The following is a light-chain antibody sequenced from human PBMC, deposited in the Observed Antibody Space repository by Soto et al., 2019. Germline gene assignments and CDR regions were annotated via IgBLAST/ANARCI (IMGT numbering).Light chain of an antibody. CDR3: SSYTSSSTRV. Sequence: QSALTQPASVSGSPXQSITXXCTGTSSDVGGYNYVSWYQQHPGKAPKLMIYDVSNRPSGVSNRFSGSKSGNTASLTISGLQAEDEADYYCSSYTSSSTRVFGGGTKLTVL. CDR1: SSDVGGYNY. J-gene: IGLJ2*01. V-gene: IGLV2-14*01. CDR2: DVS.